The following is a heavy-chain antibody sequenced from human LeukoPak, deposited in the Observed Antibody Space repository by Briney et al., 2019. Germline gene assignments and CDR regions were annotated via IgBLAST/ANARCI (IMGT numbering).Heavy chain of an antibody. CDR1: GFTFDNYA. V-gene: IGHV3-9*01. Sequence: GGSLRLSCAASGFTFDNYAMHWVRQAPGKGLEWVSGISWNSGSIGYADSVKGRFTISRDNAKNSLYLQMNSLRAEDTALYYCAKDMDYGDYLTLDYWGQGTLVTVSS. J-gene: IGHJ4*02. CDR2: ISWNSGSI. CDR3: AKDMDYGDYLTLDY. D-gene: IGHD4-17*01.